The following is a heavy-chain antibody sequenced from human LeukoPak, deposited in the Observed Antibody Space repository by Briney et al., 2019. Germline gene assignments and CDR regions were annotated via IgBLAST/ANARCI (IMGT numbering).Heavy chain of an antibody. Sequence: SETLSLTCTVSGGSIRSHYWSWIRQTPGRGLEGIGYISYSGSTNYNPSLRGRVTISADTSKNQFSLKLSSVTAADTAVYYCARGGGSSNWFDPWGQGTLVTVSS. CDR2: ISYSGST. J-gene: IGHJ5*02. CDR3: ARGGGSSNWFDP. D-gene: IGHD1-26*01. CDR1: GGSIRSHY. V-gene: IGHV4-59*11.